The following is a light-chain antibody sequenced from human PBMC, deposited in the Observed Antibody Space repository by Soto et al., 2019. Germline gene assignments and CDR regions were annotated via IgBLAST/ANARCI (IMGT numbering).Light chain of an antibody. CDR3: QHYNSYSEA. Sequence: DIQMTQSPSTLSGSVGDRVTITCRASQTISSWLAWYQQKPGKAPKLLIYKASTLKSGVQSRFSGSGSGTEFTLTISSLQPDDFATYYCQHYNSYSEAFGHGTKVELK. J-gene: IGKJ1*01. CDR2: KAS. CDR1: QTISSW. V-gene: IGKV1-5*03.